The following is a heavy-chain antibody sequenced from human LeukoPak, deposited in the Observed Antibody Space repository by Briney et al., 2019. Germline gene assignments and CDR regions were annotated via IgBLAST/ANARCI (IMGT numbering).Heavy chain of an antibody. CDR2: SNPNSGGT. CDR1: GYTFTGYY. J-gene: IGHJ4*02. Sequence: GASVKVSCKASGYTFTGYYMHWVRQAPGQGLEWMGWSNPNSGGTNYAQKFQGRVTMTRDTSISTAYMELSRLRSDDTAAYYCARAQITMVRGVILYAFDYWGQGTLVTVSS. V-gene: IGHV1-2*02. CDR3: ARAQITMVRGVILYAFDY. D-gene: IGHD3-10*01.